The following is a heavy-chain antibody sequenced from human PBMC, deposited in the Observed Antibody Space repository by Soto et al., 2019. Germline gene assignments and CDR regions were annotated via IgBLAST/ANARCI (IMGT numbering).Heavy chain of an antibody. CDR3: AKVASGSGSYYKNYYYYYGMDV. V-gene: IGHV3-23*01. J-gene: IGHJ6*02. D-gene: IGHD3-10*01. CDR1: GFTFSSYA. CDR2: ISGSGGST. Sequence: LSLTCAASGFTFSSYAMSWVRQAPGKGLEWVSAISGSGGSTYYADSVKGRVTISRDNSKNTLYLQMNSLRAEDTAVYYCAKVASGSGSYYKNYYYYYGMDVWGQGTTVTVSS.